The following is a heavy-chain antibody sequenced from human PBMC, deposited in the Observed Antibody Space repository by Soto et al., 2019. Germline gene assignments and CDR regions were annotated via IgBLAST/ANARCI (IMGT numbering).Heavy chain of an antibody. CDR1: GGSISSYY. CDR2: IYYSGST. V-gene: IGHV4-59*08. CDR3: ARHITIFGVVSYYYMDV. Sequence: SETLSLSCTVSGGSISSYYWSWIRQPPGKGLEWIGYIYYSGSTNYNPSLKSRATISVDTSKNQFSLKLSSVTAADTAVYYCARHITIFGVVSYYYMDVWGKGTTVT. J-gene: IGHJ6*03. D-gene: IGHD3-3*01.